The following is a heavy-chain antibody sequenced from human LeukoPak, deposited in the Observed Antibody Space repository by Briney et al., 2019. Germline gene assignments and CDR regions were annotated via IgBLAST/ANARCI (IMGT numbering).Heavy chain of an antibody. D-gene: IGHD6-6*01. CDR3: ASHVSSSLWSRPGC. Sequence: HPSETLSLTCTVSGGSVSSSSYFWGWIRQPPGKGLEWTGSIYYSGSSYYNPSLRSRVTISVDTSKNQFSLKLSSVTAADTAVYYCASHVSSSLWSRPGCWGQGTLVTVSS. V-gene: IGHV4-39*01. CDR2: IYYSGSS. CDR1: GGSVSSSSYF. J-gene: IGHJ4*02.